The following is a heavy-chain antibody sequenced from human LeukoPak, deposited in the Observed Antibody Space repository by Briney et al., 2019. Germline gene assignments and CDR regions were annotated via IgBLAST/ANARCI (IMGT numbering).Heavy chain of an antibody. Sequence: GASVKVSCKASGYTFTSYGISWVRQAPGQGLEWMGWISAYNGNTNYAQKLQGRVTMTTGTSTSTAYMELRSLRSDDTAVYYCARDFLPLVPAAVPIWFDPWGQGTLVTVSS. CDR2: ISAYNGNT. CDR1: GYTFTSYG. V-gene: IGHV1-18*01. D-gene: IGHD2-2*01. J-gene: IGHJ5*02. CDR3: ARDFLPLVPAAVPIWFDP.